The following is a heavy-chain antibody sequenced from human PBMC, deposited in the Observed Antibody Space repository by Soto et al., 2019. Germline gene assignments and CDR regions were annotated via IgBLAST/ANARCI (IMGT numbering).Heavy chain of an antibody. V-gene: IGHV3-53*01. CDR1: GFTVSNNH. D-gene: IGHD3-16*01. CDR3: AGRLTTAASLDY. CDR2: VHGGGST. Sequence: VQLVESGGGLIQPGGSLRLSCAASGFTVSNNHMTWVRQAAGKGLELVSFVHGGGSTSYADSVKGGFTISRDNSKNTLYLQMDSLRAEDPAIYYCAGRLTTAASLDYWGRGTLVTVSS. J-gene: IGHJ4*02.